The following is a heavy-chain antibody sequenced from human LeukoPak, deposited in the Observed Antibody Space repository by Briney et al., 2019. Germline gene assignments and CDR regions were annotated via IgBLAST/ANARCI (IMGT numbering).Heavy chain of an antibody. J-gene: IGHJ4*02. CDR1: GFTFGSYG. Sequence: PGGSLRLSCAASGFTFGSYGMHWVRQAPGKGLEWVAFIRYDGSNKYYADSVKGRFTISRDNSKNTLYLQMNSLRAEDTAVYYCAKDLKGYCSSTSCQADYWGQGTLVTVSS. CDR3: AKDLKGYCSSTSCQADY. V-gene: IGHV3-30*02. CDR2: IRYDGSNK. D-gene: IGHD2-2*01.